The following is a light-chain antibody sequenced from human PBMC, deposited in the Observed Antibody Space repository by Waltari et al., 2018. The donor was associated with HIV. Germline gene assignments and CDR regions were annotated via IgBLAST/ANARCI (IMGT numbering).Light chain of an antibody. Sequence: EVVLTQSPGTLSLSPGDRAILSCRASQSISTDSLGWYPQKLGQAPSLLIYGASSRATGVPDRFSGSGSGTDFTLTISRLEPEDFAVYYCQHYGNSPFTFGQGTKL. CDR3: QHYGNSPFT. CDR2: GAS. CDR1: QSISTDS. V-gene: IGKV3-20*01. J-gene: IGKJ2*01.